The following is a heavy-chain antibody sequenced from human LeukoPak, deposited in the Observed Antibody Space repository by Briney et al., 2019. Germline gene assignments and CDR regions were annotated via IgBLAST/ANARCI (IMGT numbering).Heavy chain of an antibody. V-gene: IGHV4-34*01. D-gene: IGHD4-17*01. CDR2: INHSGST. J-gene: IGHJ4*02. CDR3: ARDYGDPHYFDY. CDR1: GGSFSGYY. Sequence: KPSETLSLTCAVYGGSFSGYYWSWIRQPPGKGLEWIGEINHSGSTNYNPSLKSRVTISVDTSKNQFSLKLSSVTAADTAVYYCARDYGDPHYFDYWGQGTLVTVSS.